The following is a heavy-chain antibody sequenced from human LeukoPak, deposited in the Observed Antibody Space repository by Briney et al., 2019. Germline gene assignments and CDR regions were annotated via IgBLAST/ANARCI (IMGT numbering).Heavy chain of an antibody. D-gene: IGHD1-1*01. CDR3: ARRGLENWFDP. CDR2: IYYSGST. V-gene: IGHV4-39*01. CDR1: GGSISSSSYY. J-gene: IGHJ5*02. Sequence: SETLSLTCTVSGGSISSSSYYWCWIRQPPGKGLEWIGSIYYSGSTYYNPSLKSRVTISVDTSKNQFSLKLSSVTAADTAVYYCARRGLENWFDPWGQGTLVTVSS.